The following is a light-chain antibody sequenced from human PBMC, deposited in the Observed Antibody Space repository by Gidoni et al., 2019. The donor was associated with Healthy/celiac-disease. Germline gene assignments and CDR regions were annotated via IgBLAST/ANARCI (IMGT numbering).Light chain of an antibody. CDR3: QQQNSYPGDT. J-gene: IGKJ2*01. V-gene: IGKV1-9*01. CDR2: AAS. CDR1: QGISSY. Sequence: DIQLTQSPSFLSASVGDRVTITCRASQGISSYFAWYQQKPGKAPKLLIYAASTLQSGVPSRLSGSGSGTEFTLTISSLQTEDFATYYCQQQNSYPGDTFGQGTKLEIK.